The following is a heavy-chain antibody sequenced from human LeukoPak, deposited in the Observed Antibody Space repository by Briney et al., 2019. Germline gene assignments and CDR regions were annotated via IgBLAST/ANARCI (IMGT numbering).Heavy chain of an antibody. J-gene: IGHJ4*02. CDR2: ITGSGDST. D-gene: IGHD4-11*01. CDR3: AREDHSNYNY. V-gene: IGHV3-23*01. Sequence: GGSLRLSCAASGFTFSSYAMHWVRQAPGKGLEWVSAITGSGDSTYYADSVKGRFTISRDNAKNSLYLQMNSLRAEDTAVYYCAREDHSNYNYWGQGTLVTVSS. CDR1: GFTFSSYA.